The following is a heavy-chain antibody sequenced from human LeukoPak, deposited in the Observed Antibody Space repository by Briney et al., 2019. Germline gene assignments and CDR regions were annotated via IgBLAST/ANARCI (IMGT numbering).Heavy chain of an antibody. CDR2: IDPSDSYT. Sequence: GESLRISCKGSGYSFSSYWISWVRQMPGKGLGWMGSIDPSDSYTNCSPSFQGHVTISTDKSISTADLQWSSLRASDTAMYYCARNRYYYDFSGYYVDYWGQGTLVTVSS. CDR3: ARNRYYYDFSGYYVDY. D-gene: IGHD3-22*01. CDR1: GYSFSSYW. V-gene: IGHV5-10-1*01. J-gene: IGHJ4*02.